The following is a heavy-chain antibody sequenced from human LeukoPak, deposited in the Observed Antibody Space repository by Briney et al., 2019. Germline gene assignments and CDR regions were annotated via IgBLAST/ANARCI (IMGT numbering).Heavy chain of an antibody. D-gene: IGHD3-22*01. Sequence: GGSLRLSCAASGFTFSTYDMHWVRQATGKGLEWVSGFVTAGDTYYPGSVKGRFTISRDNAKNSLYLQMNSLRAEDTAVYYCARPYYYDSSGYSGYWGQGTLVTVSS. CDR2: FVTAGDT. CDR1: GFTFSTYD. J-gene: IGHJ4*02. CDR3: ARPYYYDSSGYSGY. V-gene: IGHV3-13*01.